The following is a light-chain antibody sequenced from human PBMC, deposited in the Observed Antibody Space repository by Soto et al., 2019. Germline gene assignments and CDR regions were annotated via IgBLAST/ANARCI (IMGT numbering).Light chain of an antibody. J-gene: IGKJ3*01. CDR1: QGIASY. Sequence: AIRMTQSPSSFSASTGDRVTITCRASQGIASYLAWYQQKPGKAPKLLIYAASTLQSGIPSRLSGSESGTDFTLTFSGLQSEDFATYYCQQYYSYPQEFTFGPGTKVDIK. CDR3: QQYYSYPQEFT. CDR2: AAS. V-gene: IGKV1-8*01.